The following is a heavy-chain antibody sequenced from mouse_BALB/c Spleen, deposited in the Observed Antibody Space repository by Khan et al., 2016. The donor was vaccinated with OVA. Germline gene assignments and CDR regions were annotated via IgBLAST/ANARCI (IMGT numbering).Heavy chain of an antibody. CDR3: TRGNWAWFAY. J-gene: IGHJ3*01. CDR2: ISSDSITL. Sequence: EVKLVESGGGLVQPGGSRKLACAASGFTFSSFGMHWVRQAPEKGLEWVAYISSDSITLYYADTVKGRFTISRGNPRNTPFLQMTSLRSEDTAFYCCTRGNWAWFAYWGQGTLVTVSA. CDR1: GFTFSSFG. D-gene: IGHD4-1*01. V-gene: IGHV5-17*02.